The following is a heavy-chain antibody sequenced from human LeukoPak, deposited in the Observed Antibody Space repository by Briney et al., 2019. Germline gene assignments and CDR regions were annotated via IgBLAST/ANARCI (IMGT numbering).Heavy chain of an antibody. CDR2: MNPNSGNT. Sequence: ASVKVSCKASGYTFTSYDINWVRQATGQGLEWMGWMNPNSGNTGYAQKFQGRVTMTRNTSISTAYMELSSLRSEDTAVYYCARDISCTYGVCWHPDLWGPGTLVTVSS. V-gene: IGHV1-8*01. CDR1: GYTFTSYD. CDR3: ARDISCTYGVCWHPDL. J-gene: IGHJ2*01. D-gene: IGHD2-8*01.